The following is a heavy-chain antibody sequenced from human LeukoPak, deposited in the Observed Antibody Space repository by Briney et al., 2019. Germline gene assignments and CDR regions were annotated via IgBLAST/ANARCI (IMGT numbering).Heavy chain of an antibody. CDR3: ARHPYYYYMDV. Sequence: PSETLSLTCAVSGYSISSGYCWGWIRPPPGKGLEWIGTIYHSGSTYYNPSLKRRVTISLDTSKNQFSLKLSSVTAADTAVYFCARHPYYYYMDVWGKGTTVTVSS. CDR1: GYSISSGYC. J-gene: IGHJ6*03. V-gene: IGHV4-38-2*01. CDR2: IYHSGST.